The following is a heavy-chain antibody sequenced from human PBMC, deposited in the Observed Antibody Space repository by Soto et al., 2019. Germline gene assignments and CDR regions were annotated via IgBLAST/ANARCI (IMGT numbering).Heavy chain of an antibody. D-gene: IGHD3-10*01. V-gene: IGHV3-11*05. CDR1: GFTFSEYY. Sequence: QVQLVESGGGLVKPGGSLRLSCAASGFTFSEYYMSWIRQAPGKGLEWVSYISSTSSYSNYADSVKGRFTISRVNAKNSLYLQMNSLRAEDTAVYYCATRYGSGSYYSWGQGTLVTVSS. J-gene: IGHJ5*02. CDR3: ATRYGSGSYYS. CDR2: ISSTSSYS.